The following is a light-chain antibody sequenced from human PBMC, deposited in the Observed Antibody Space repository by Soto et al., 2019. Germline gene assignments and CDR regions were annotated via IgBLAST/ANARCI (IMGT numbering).Light chain of an antibody. CDR3: QQAAGT. J-gene: IGKJ1*01. Sequence: EIVLTQSPGTLSLSPGERATLSCRASQSVSSSYLAWYQQKPGQAPRLLIYGASSRATGIPDRFSGSGSGTDFTLTISRLEPEDFAVYYCQQAAGTFGQGTKVEIK. CDR2: GAS. CDR1: QSVSSSY. V-gene: IGKV3-20*01.